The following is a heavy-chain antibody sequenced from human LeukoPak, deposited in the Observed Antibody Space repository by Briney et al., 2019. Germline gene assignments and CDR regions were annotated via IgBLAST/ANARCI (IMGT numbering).Heavy chain of an antibody. Sequence: SVKVSCKASGGTFSSYAISWVRQAPGQGLEWMGGIIPIFGTANYAQKFQGRVTITADESTSTAYMELSSLRSEDTAMYYCATTDRGYSYGWDYYFDYWGQGTLVTVSS. D-gene: IGHD5-18*01. CDR2: IIPIFGTA. CDR1: GGTFSSYA. V-gene: IGHV1-69*01. CDR3: ATTDRGYSYGWDYYFDY. J-gene: IGHJ4*02.